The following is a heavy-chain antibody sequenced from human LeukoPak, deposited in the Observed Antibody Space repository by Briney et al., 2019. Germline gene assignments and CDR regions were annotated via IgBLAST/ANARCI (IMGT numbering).Heavy chain of an antibody. CDR2: IIPIFGTA. J-gene: IGHJ6*03. Sequence: PRASVKVSCKASGYTFTNYGISWVRQAPGQGLEWMGGIIPIFGTANYAQKFQGRVTITADESTSTAYMELSSLRSEDTAVYYCAAGRRSRSYYYYYMDVWGKGTTVTISS. D-gene: IGHD6-13*01. V-gene: IGHV1-69*13. CDR3: AAGRRSRSYYYYYMDV. CDR1: GYTFTNYG.